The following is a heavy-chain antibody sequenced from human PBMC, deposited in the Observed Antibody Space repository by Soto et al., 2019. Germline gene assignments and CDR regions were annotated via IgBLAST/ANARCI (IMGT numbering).Heavy chain of an antibody. V-gene: IGHV1-2*02. D-gene: IGHD4-17*01. CDR3: ARAGFFKPTDYEAFDI. CDR2: INPNSGGT. CDR1: GYTFTGYY. J-gene: IGHJ3*02. Sequence: ASVKVSCKASGYTFTGYYMHWVRQAPGQGLEWMGWINPNSGGTNYAQKFQGRVTMTRDTSISTAYMELSRLRSDDTAVYYCARAGFFKPTDYEAFDIWGQGTMVTVSS.